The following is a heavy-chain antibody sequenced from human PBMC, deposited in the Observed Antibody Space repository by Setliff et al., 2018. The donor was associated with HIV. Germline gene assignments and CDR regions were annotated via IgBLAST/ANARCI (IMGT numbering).Heavy chain of an antibody. V-gene: IGHV4-39*01. CDR1: GDSIGSNTFY. J-gene: IGHJ4*02. Sequence: PSETLSLTCSVYGDSIGSNTFYWGWLRQPPGKEPEWIGSINHSGNTYYYPSLKSRVTMSVDTSKNQFSLRLSSVTATDTAVYYCARHRASSSGFPPDFWGQGILVTVSS. CDR2: INHSGNT. CDR3: ARHRASSSGFPPDF. D-gene: IGHD6-6*01.